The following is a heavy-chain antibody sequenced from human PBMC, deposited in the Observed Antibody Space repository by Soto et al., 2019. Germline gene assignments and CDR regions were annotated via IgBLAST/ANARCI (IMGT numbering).Heavy chain of an antibody. Sequence: ASVKVSCKASGYTFTSYDINWARQATGQGLEWMGWMNPNSGNTGYAQKFQGRVTMTRNTSISTAYMELSSLRSEDTAVYYCARGLSYDSSGYYPSGYWGQGTLVTVSS. CDR3: ARGLSYDSSGYYPSGY. D-gene: IGHD3-22*01. J-gene: IGHJ4*02. V-gene: IGHV1-8*01. CDR1: GYTFTSYD. CDR2: MNPNSGNT.